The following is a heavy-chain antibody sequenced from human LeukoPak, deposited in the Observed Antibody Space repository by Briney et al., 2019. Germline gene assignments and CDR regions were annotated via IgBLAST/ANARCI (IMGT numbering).Heavy chain of an antibody. CDR2: IIPIFGTA. V-gene: IGHV1-69*06. CDR1: GGTFSSYA. D-gene: IGHD6-13*01. CDR3: ARSPLLIAAAGGGWFDP. J-gene: IGHJ5*02. Sequence: SVKVSCKASGGTFSSYAISWVRQAPGQGLEWMGRIIPIFGTANYAQKFQGRVTITADKSASTAYMELSSLRSEDTAVYYCARSPLLIAAAGGGWFDPWGQGTLVTVSS.